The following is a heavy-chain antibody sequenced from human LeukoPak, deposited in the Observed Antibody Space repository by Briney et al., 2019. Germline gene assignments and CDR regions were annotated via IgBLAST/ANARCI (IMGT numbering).Heavy chain of an antibody. CDR2: ISGSGGST. Sequence: SGGSLRLSCAASGFTFSSYAMSWVRQAPGKGLEWVSAISGSGGSTYYADSVKGRFTISRDNSKNTLYLQMNSLRAEDTAVYYCAKDLESDYDFWSGYEGYYFDYWXXGTXVTVSS. D-gene: IGHD3-3*01. CDR1: GFTFSSYA. J-gene: IGHJ4*01. CDR3: AKDLESDYDFWSGYEGYYFDY. V-gene: IGHV3-23*01.